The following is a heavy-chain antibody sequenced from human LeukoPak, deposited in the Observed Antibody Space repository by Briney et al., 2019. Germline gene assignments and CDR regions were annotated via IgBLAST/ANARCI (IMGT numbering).Heavy chain of an antibody. CDR2: IYYSGST. CDR3: ARDKAGTTAAFDI. Sequence: PSETLSLTCTVSGGSISSGGYYWSWIREHPGKGLEWIGYIYYSGSTYYNPSLKSRVTISVDTSKNQFSLKLSSVTAADTAVYYCARDKAGTTAAFDIWGQGTMVTVSS. J-gene: IGHJ3*02. D-gene: IGHD4-17*01. V-gene: IGHV4-31*03. CDR1: GGSISSGGYY.